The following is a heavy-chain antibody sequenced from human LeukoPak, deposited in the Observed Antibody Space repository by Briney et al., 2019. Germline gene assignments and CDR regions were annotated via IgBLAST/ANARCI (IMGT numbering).Heavy chain of an antibody. Sequence: SETLSLICTVSGGSISSSSYYWGWIRQPPGKGLEWIGSIYYSGSTYYNPSLKSRVTISVDTSKNQFSLKLSSVTAADTAVYYCARVLQLWSMRPIYFDYWGQGTLVTVSS. J-gene: IGHJ4*02. D-gene: IGHD5-18*01. CDR3: ARVLQLWSMRPIYFDY. CDR1: GGSISSSSYY. CDR2: IYYSGST. V-gene: IGHV4-39*07.